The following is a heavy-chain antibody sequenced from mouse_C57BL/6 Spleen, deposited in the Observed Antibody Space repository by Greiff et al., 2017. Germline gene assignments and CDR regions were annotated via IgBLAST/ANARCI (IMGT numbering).Heavy chain of an antibody. V-gene: IGHV1-55*01. CDR3: ATGSSYVNYAMDY. CDR2: IYPGSGST. D-gene: IGHD1-1*01. Sequence: QVHVKQSGAELVKPGASVKMSCKASGYTFTSYWITWVKQRPGQGLEWIGDIYPGSGSTNYNEKFKSKATLTVDTSSSTAYMQLSSLTSEDSAVYYCATGSSYVNYAMDYWGQGTSVTVSS. CDR1: GYTFTSYW. J-gene: IGHJ4*01.